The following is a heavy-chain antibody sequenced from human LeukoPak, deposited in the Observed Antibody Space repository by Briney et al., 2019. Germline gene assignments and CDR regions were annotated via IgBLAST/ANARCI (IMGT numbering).Heavy chain of an antibody. CDR3: ARVPVLKGALDI. CDR2: IYHSGST. Sequence: PSETLSLTCTASGGSISSSYYWGWIRQPPGKGLQWIGSIYHSGSTYYNPSLKSRVTISVDTSKNQFSLKLSSVTAADTAVYYCARVPVLKGALDIWGQGTMVTVSS. D-gene: IGHD4/OR15-4a*01. CDR1: GGSISSSYY. J-gene: IGHJ3*02. V-gene: IGHV4-39*07.